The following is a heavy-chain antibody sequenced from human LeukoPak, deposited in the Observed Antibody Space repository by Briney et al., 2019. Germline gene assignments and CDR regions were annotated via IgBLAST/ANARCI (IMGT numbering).Heavy chain of an antibody. J-gene: IGHJ4*02. D-gene: IGHD3-3*01. CDR2: IYSGGST. CDR1: GFTVSSNY. CDR3: ARTSYDFWSGQDY. Sequence: GGSLRLSCAASGFTVSSNYMSWVRQAPGKGLEWVSVIYSGGSTYYADSVKGRFTISRDNSKNTLYLQMNSLRAEDTAVYYCARTSYDFWSGQDYWGQGTLVTVSS. V-gene: IGHV3-66*01.